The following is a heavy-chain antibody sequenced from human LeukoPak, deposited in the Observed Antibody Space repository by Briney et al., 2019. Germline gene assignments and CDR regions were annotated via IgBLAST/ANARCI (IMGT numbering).Heavy chain of an antibody. CDR2: INSDGSST. D-gene: IGHD3-16*01. CDR1: GFSFSSYS. CDR3: ARVPRGGPYYYYYGMDV. J-gene: IGHJ6*02. V-gene: IGHV3-74*01. Sequence: GGSLRLSCAASGFSFSSYSMNWVRQAPGKGLVWVSRINSDGSSTSYADSVKGRFTISRDNAKNTLYLQMNSLRAEDTAVYYCARVPRGGPYYYYYGMDVWGQGTTVTVSS.